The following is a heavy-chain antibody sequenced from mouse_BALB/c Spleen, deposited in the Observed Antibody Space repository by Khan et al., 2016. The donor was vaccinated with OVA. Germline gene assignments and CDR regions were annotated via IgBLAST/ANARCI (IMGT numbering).Heavy chain of an antibody. CDR1: GFTFSNYW. V-gene: IGHV1-9*01. D-gene: IGHD1-1*01. J-gene: IGHJ2*01. CDR3: ALDGSRGDY. Sequence: QVQLQQPGAELMKPGASVKISCKATGFTFSNYWIEWVKQRPGHGLEWIGQILPGSGDTNYNEKFEGKATFTADTSSNTAYMQLSSLTSEDSAVXYCALDGSRGDYWGQGTTLTVSS. CDR2: ILPGSGDT.